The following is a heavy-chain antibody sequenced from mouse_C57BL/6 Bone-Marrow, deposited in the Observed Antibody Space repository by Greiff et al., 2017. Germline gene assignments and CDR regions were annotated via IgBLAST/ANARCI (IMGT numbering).Heavy chain of an antibody. CDR3: ARPPTSYDLYYYAMDY. J-gene: IGHJ4*01. Sequence: VQLQQSGPELVKPGASVKISCKASGYTFTDYYMNWVKQSHGKSLEWIGDINPNNGGTSYNQKFKGKATLTVDKSSSTAYMELRSLTSEDSAVYYCARPPTSYDLYYYAMDYWGQGTSVTVSS. CDR1: GYTFTDYY. CDR2: INPNNGGT. D-gene: IGHD2-10*01. V-gene: IGHV1-26*01.